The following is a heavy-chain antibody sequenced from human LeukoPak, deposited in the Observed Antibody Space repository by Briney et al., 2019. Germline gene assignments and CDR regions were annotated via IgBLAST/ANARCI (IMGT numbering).Heavy chain of an antibody. CDR2: ISYGGSKK. Sequence: GGSLRLSFSASGFTFSSYAMHWVRQAPGKGLEWLAVISYGGSKKYYADSVKGRFTISRDNSKNTLYLQMNSLRAEGTAVYYCARGDTYYYGSSGYLDYWGEGTLVTVSS. CDR3: ARGDTYYYGSSGYLDY. D-gene: IGHD3-22*01. CDR1: GFTFSSYA. V-gene: IGHV3-30-3*01. J-gene: IGHJ4*02.